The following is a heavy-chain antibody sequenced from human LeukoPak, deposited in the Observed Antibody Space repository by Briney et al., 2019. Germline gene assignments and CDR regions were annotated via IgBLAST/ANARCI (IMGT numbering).Heavy chain of an antibody. CDR1: GESFSGYY. V-gene: IGHV4-34*01. Sequence: SETLSPTCAVYGESFSGYYLSWVRQSPGKGLEWIGEINHSGSTNYNSSLKSRVTISVDTSKSQFSLRLSSVTAADTAVYYCAKVYSSSSRDAFDVWGQGTMVTVSS. CDR2: INHSGST. CDR3: AKVYSSSSRDAFDV. D-gene: IGHD6-6*01. J-gene: IGHJ3*01.